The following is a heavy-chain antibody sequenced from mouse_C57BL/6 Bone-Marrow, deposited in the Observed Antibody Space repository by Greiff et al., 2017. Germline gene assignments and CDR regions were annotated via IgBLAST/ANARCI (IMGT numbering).Heavy chain of an antibody. Sequence: VQLQQSGAELVKPGASVKLSCKASGYTFTSYWMHWVKQRPGRGLEWIGRIDPNSGGTKYNEKFKSKATLTVDKPSSTAYMQLSSLTSEDSAVYYCARGAYYSNYVGFAYWGQGTLVTVSA. J-gene: IGHJ3*01. V-gene: IGHV1-72*01. D-gene: IGHD2-5*01. CDR1: GYTFTSYW. CDR2: IDPNSGGT. CDR3: ARGAYYSNYVGFAY.